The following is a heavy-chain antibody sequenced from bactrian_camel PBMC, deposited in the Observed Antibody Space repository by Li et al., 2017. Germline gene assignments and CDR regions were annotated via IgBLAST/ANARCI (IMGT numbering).Heavy chain of an antibody. CDR2: ISPSGGST. Sequence: LRLSCAASGYTYSSNCMGWFRQAPGKEREGVAAISPSGGSTYYADSVKGRFTISQDNANNTVYLQMNSLKPEDTAMYYCARDPLPLRLRGSCQPSTYAYNAWGQGTQVTVS. V-gene: IGHV3-3*01. CDR3: ARDPLPLRLRGSCQPSTYAYNA. D-gene: IGHD3*01. CDR1: GYTYSSNC. J-gene: IGHJ4*01.